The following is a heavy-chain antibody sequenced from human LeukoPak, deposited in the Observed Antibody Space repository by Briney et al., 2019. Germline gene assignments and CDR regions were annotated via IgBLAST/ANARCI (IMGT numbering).Heavy chain of an antibody. CDR2: IKQDGSEK. CDR1: GFTFSSYW. V-gene: IGHV3-7*04. CDR3: ARVVDGSGSYAAHFDY. D-gene: IGHD3-10*01. Sequence: GGSLRLSCAASGFTFSSYWMSWVRQAPGKGLEWVANIKQDGSEKYYVDSVKGRFTISRDNAKNSLYLQMSSLRAEDTAVYYCARVVDGSGSYAAHFDYWGQGTLVTVSS. J-gene: IGHJ4*02.